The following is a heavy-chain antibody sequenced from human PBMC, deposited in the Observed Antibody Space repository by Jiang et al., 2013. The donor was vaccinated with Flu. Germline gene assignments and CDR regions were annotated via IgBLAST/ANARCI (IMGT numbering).Heavy chain of an antibody. CDR3: ARDPRGYCSGGSCYRWFDP. CDR1: GGTFLTYG. J-gene: IGHJ5*02. CDR2: VSPIFDTV. Sequence: SGAEVKKPGSSVKVSCKASGGTFLTYGISWVRQAPGQGLEWMGGVSPIFDTVKYAQKFQGRLTISADASTATAYMELSSLTSEDTAVYYCARDPRGYCSGGSCYRWFDPWGQGTLVTVSS. V-gene: IGHV1-69*01. D-gene: IGHD2-15*01.